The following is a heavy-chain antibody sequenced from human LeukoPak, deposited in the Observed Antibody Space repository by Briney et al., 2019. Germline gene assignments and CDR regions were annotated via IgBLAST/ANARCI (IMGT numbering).Heavy chain of an antibody. V-gene: IGHV1-8*01. J-gene: IGHJ5*02. Sequence: ASVKVSCKASGYTFTSYDINWVRQATGRGLGWMGWMNPNSGNTGYAQKFQGRVTMTRNTSISTAYMELSSLRSEDTAVYYCARVPVRMLGFRWFDPWGQGTLVTVSS. D-gene: IGHD3-10*02. CDR3: ARVPVRMLGFRWFDP. CDR2: MNPNSGNT. CDR1: GYTFTSYD.